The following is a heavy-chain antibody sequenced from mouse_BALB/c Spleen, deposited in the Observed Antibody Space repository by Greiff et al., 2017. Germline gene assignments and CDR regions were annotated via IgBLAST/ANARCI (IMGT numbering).Heavy chain of an antibody. Sequence: EVHLVESGGGLVQPGGSLKLSCAASGFTFSSYGMSWVRQTPDKRLELVATINSNGGSTYYPDSVKGRFTISRDNAKNTLYLQMSSLKSEDTAMYYCAREGKGYYFDYWGQGTTLTVSS. V-gene: IGHV5-6-3*01. CDR3: AREGKGYYFDY. CDR2: INSNGGST. J-gene: IGHJ2*01. CDR1: GFTFSSYG.